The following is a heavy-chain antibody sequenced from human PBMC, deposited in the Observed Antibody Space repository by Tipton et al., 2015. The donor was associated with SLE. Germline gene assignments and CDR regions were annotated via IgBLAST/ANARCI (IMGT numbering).Heavy chain of an antibody. J-gene: IGHJ2*01. CDR3: ARATYYYDSSGSMGWYFDL. CDR1: GGSISSHY. D-gene: IGHD3-22*01. Sequence: TLSLTCTVSGGSISSHYWSWIRQPPGKGLEWIGNIYYSGSTNYNPSLKSRVTISVDTSKNQFSLKLSSVTAADTAVYYCARATYYYDSSGSMGWYFDLWGRGTLVTVSS. CDR2: IYYSGST. V-gene: IGHV4-59*11.